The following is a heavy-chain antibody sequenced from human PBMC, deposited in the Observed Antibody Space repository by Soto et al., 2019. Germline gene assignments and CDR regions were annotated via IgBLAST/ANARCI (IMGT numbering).Heavy chain of an antibody. Sequence: SETLSLTCAVYVGSFTGYYWSWIRQPPGKGLEWIGEINHRGSTNHNPSLGSRVTTSVDTSKNQFFLKLKSVTAADTAMYYCARGRQVTPASLFRRAGDNSLDVWGQGSTVTVSS. V-gene: IGHV4-34*01. D-gene: IGHD2-2*01. CDR3: ARGRQVTPASLFRRAGDNSLDV. J-gene: IGHJ6*02. CDR1: VGSFTGYY. CDR2: INHRGST.